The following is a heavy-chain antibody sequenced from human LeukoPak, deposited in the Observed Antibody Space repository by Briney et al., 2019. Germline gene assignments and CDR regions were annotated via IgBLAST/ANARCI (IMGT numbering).Heavy chain of an antibody. CDR2: IKGKAAGGTP. CDR3: ATEGSAPGSSWLGAFDV. D-gene: IGHD3-10*01. V-gene: IGHV3-15*01. J-gene: IGHJ3*01. CDR1: GFTFTTYW. Sequence: PGGSLRLSCAASGFTFTTYWMSWVRQAPGKGLEWVGRIKGKAAGGTPNYAASVIGRFTISRDASKNSLYLQMHSLETDDTGVYFCATEGSAPGSSWLGAFDVWGQGTVVIVSS.